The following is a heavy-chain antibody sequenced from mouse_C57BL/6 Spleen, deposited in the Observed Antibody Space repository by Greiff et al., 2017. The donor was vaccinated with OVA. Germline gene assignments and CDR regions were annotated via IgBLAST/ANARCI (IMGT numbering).Heavy chain of an antibody. J-gene: IGHJ2*01. CDR2: IYPRSGNT. CDR3: ARWDTTVVAGTPYYFDY. D-gene: IGHD1-1*01. V-gene: IGHV1-81*01. Sequence: VQLQQSGAELARPGASVKLSCKASGYTFTSYGISWVKQRTGQGLEWIGEIYPRSGNTYYNEKFKGKATLTADKSSSTAYMELRSLTSEDSAVYFCARWDTTVVAGTPYYFDYWGQGTTLTVSS. CDR1: GYTFTSYG.